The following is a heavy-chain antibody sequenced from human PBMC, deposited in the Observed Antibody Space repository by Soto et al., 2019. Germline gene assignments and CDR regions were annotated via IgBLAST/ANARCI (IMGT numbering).Heavy chain of an antibody. D-gene: IGHD3-16*01. CDR3: GRDNNDHVCESHYGMDV. Sequence: GGSLRLSCAASGFTFSSYAMHWVRQAPGKGLEWVAVISYDGSNKYYADSVKGRFTISRDNSKNTLYLQMNSLRAEDTAVYYCGRDNNDHVCESHYGMDVWGQGTTVTVYS. J-gene: IGHJ6*02. V-gene: IGHV3-30-3*01. CDR1: GFTFSSYA. CDR2: ISYDGSNK.